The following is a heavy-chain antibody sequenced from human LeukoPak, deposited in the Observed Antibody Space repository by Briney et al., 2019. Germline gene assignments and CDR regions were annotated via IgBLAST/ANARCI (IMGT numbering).Heavy chain of an antibody. V-gene: IGHV4-59*01. Sequence: PSETLSLTCTVSGDSIKNYYWIRIRQSPGKGLEWIGYIYYSGSTYYNPSLKSRVTMSVDTSKNQFSLKLNSVTAADTAVYYCARAGYCSSTSCQWVPLVWGQGTTVTVSS. CDR3: ARAGYCSSTSCQWVPLV. D-gene: IGHD2-2*03. CDR2: IYYSGST. CDR1: GDSIKNYY. J-gene: IGHJ6*02.